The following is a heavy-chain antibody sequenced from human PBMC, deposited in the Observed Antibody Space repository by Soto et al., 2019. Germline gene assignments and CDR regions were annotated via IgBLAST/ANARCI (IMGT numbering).Heavy chain of an antibody. Sequence: SETLSLTXAVSGGSISSGGYSWSWIRQPPGKGLEWIGYIYHSGSTYYNPSLKSRVTISVDRSKNQFSLKLSSVTAADTAVYYCARATIFRFDYWGQGTLVTVSS. J-gene: IGHJ4*02. CDR1: GGSISSGGYS. V-gene: IGHV4-30-2*01. CDR2: IYHSGST. D-gene: IGHD3-9*01. CDR3: ARATIFRFDY.